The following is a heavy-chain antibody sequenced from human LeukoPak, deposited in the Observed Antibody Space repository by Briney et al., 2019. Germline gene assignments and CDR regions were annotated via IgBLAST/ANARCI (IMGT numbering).Heavy chain of an antibody. CDR1: GGSISSSSYY. V-gene: IGHV4-39*07. Sequence: PSETLSLTCTVSGGSISSSSYYWGWIRQPPGKGLEWIGSISYSGSTYYNPSLKSRVTISVDTSKNQFSLKLSSVTAADTAVYYCARVGSSGGCDYWGQGTLVTVSS. CDR3: ARVGSSGGCDY. D-gene: IGHD2-15*01. J-gene: IGHJ4*02. CDR2: ISYSGST.